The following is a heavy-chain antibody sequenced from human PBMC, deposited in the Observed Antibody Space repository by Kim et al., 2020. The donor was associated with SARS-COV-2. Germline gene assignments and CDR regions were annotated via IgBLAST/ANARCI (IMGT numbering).Heavy chain of an antibody. CDR2: IIPIFGTA. D-gene: IGHD4-17*01. Sequence: SVKVSCKASGGTFSSYAISWVRQAPGQGLEWMGGIIPIFGTANYAQKFQGRVTITADESTSTAYMELSSLRSEDTAVYYCAKNLDYGGTNYYYYYGMDVWGQGTTVTVSS. V-gene: IGHV1-69*13. CDR1: GGTFSSYA. J-gene: IGHJ6*02. CDR3: AKNLDYGGTNYYYYYGMDV.